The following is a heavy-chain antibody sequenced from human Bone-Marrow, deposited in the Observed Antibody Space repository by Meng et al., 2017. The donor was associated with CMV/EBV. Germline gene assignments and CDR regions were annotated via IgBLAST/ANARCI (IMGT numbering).Heavy chain of an antibody. Sequence: ASVKVSCKASGYTFTGYYMHWVRQAPGQGLEWMGWINPNSGGTNYAQKFQGRVTMTRDTYISTAYMELSRLRSDDTAVYYCARDFWRIKSGSPFDYWGQGTLVTVSS. J-gene: IGHJ4*02. D-gene: IGHD1-26*01. V-gene: IGHV1-2*02. CDR1: GYTFTGYY. CDR3: ARDFWRIKSGSPFDY. CDR2: INPNSGGT.